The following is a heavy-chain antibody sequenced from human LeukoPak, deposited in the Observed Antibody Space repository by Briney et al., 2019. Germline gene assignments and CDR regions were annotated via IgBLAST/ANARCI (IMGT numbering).Heavy chain of an antibody. CDR3: ARVLCSGGTCLDAFDI. CDR1: GYTFTGYY. J-gene: IGHJ3*02. D-gene: IGHD2-15*01. Sequence: GASVKVSCKASGYTFTGYYMHWVRQAPGQGLEWMGWINPNSGGTNYAQKFQGRVTMTRDTSISTAYMELSRLRSDDTAVYYCARVLCSGGTCLDAFDIWGQGTMVTVSS. CDR2: INPNSGGT. V-gene: IGHV1-2*02.